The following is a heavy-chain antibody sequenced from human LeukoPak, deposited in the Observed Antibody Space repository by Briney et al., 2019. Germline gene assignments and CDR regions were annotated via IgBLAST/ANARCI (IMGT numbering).Heavy chain of an antibody. CDR2: IYYSGST. CDR1: GGSISSSSHS. V-gene: IGHV4-39*07. J-gene: IGHJ6*03. D-gene: IGHD2-2*02. Sequence: TSETLSLTCTVSGGSISSSSHSWGWIRQPPGKGLEWIGSIYYSGSTNYNPSLKSRVTISVDTSKNQFSLKLSSVTAADTVVYYCARSAVAAAIGHYYYMDVWGKGTTVTVSS. CDR3: ARSAVAAAIGHYYYMDV.